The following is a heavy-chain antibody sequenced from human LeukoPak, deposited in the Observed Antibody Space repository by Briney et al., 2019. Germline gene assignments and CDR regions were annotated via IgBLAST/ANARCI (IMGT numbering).Heavy chain of an antibody. CDR1: GGSFSGYY. Sequence: TSETLSLTCAVYGGSFSGYYWSWIRQPPGKGLERIGEINHSGSTNYNPSLKSRVTISVDTSKNQFSLKLSSVTAADTAVYYCARGRPYYYDSSAYYFDYWGQGTLVTVSS. CDR2: INHSGST. CDR3: ARGRPYYYDSSAYYFDY. V-gene: IGHV4-34*01. J-gene: IGHJ4*02. D-gene: IGHD3-22*01.